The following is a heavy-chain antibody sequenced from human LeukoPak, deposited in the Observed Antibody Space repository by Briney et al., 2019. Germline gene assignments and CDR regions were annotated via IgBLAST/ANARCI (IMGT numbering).Heavy chain of an antibody. D-gene: IGHD5-12*01. J-gene: IGHJ4*02. Sequence: AGGSLRLSCAASEFTISGSAIHWVRQASGKGLEWVGRIRSKANSYAIAYAASVKGRFTISRDDSKNTAYLQVNSLKTEDTAVYYCTRRQDGPYSGYDSFYWGQGTLVTVSS. CDR2: IRSKANSYAI. CDR3: TRRQDGPYSGYDSFY. CDR1: EFTISGSA. V-gene: IGHV3-73*01.